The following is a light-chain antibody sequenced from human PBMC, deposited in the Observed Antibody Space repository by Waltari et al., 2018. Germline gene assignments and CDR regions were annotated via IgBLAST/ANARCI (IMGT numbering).Light chain of an antibody. CDR1: SGHSSHI. CDR2: VNSDGSH. Sequence: QLVLTQSPSASASLGASVKLTCTLSSGHSSHIVAWHQQQPAKGPRFLMKVNSDGSHSKGDEIPDLFSGSSSGAERYLTISTVQSEDEAVYYCQTGGHGTWVFGGGTKLTVL. J-gene: IGLJ3*02. CDR3: QTGGHGTWV. V-gene: IGLV4-69*02.